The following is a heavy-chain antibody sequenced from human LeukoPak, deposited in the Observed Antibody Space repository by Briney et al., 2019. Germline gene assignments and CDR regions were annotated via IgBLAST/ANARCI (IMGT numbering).Heavy chain of an antibody. J-gene: IGHJ4*02. V-gene: IGHV4-39*01. CDR3: AFVSRWSSSSPLDY. CDR2: IYYSGST. Sequence: PSEILSLTCTVSGGSISSSSYYWGWIRQPPGKGLEWIGSIYYSGSTYYNPSLKSRVTISVDTSKNQFSLKLSSVTAADTAVYYCAFVSRWSSSSPLDYWGQGTLVTVSS. D-gene: IGHD6-6*01. CDR1: GGSISSSSYY.